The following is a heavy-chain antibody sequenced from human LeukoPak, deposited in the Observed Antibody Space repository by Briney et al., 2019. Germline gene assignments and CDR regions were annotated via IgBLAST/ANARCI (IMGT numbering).Heavy chain of an antibody. D-gene: IGHD6-13*01. V-gene: IGHV3-23*01. Sequence: SGGSLRLSCAASGFTFSSYGMSWVRQAPGKGLEWVSAISGSGGSTYYADSVKGRFTISRDNSKNTLYLQMNSLRAEDTAVYYCAKRYSSWYVSYYYYYMDVWGKGTTVTISS. CDR2: ISGSGGST. CDR1: GFTFSSYG. CDR3: AKRYSSWYVSYYYYYMDV. J-gene: IGHJ6*03.